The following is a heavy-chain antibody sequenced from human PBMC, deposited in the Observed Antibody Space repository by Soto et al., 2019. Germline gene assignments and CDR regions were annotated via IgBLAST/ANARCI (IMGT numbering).Heavy chain of an antibody. J-gene: IGHJ6*02. CDR1: GGSFSGYY. Sequence: SETLSLTCAVYGGSFSGYYWSGIRQPPGKGLEWIWEINHSGSTNYNPSLKRRVTISVDTSKNQFPLKLSSVTAADTAVYYCARVPVIAARLGHLSTYYYGMDVWGQGTTVTVSS. D-gene: IGHD6-6*01. V-gene: IGHV4-34*01. CDR3: ARVPVIAARLGHLSTYYYGMDV. CDR2: INHSGST.